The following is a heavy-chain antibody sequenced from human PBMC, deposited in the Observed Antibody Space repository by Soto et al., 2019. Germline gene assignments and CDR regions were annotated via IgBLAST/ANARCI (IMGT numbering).Heavy chain of an antibody. J-gene: IGHJ4*02. CDR3: ARDKITGLFDY. V-gene: IGHV4-39*07. Sequence: SSETLSLTCTVSGGSITSSDYYWGWIRQPPGKGLECVGKIYHDGNTHYSPPFKSRVTISVDTSKNQFSLKLTSVTAADTAVYYCARDKITGLFDYWGQGTLVTVSS. D-gene: IGHD2-8*02. CDR2: IYHDGNT. CDR1: GGSITSSDYY.